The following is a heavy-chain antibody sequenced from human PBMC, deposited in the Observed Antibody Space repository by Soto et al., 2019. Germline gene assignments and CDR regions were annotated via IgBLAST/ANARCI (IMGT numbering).Heavy chain of an antibody. D-gene: IGHD2-15*01. CDR1: GYTFTSYG. J-gene: IGHJ3*02. Sequence: ASVKVSCKASGYTFTSYGISWVRQAPGQGLEWMGWISAYNGNTNYAQKLQGRVTMTTDTSTSTAYMELRSLRPDDTAVYYCASLGGYCSGGSCPTATHDAFDIWGQGTMVTVSS. V-gene: IGHV1-18*01. CDR3: ASLGGYCSGGSCPTATHDAFDI. CDR2: ISAYNGNT.